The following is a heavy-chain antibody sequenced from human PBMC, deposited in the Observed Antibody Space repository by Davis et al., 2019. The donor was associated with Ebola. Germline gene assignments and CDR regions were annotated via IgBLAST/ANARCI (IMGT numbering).Heavy chain of an antibody. D-gene: IGHD2-8*02. CDR3: ARDGPGLEPYWYFDY. CDR1: GYTFTNYG. CDR2: ISAYNGNT. Sequence: ASVKVSCKASGYTFTNYGISWVRQAPGQGLEWMGWISAYNGNTNYAQKLQGRVTMTTDTSTTTAYMELGSLRSDDTAVYYCARDGPGLEPYWYFDYWGQGTLVTVSS. V-gene: IGHV1-18*01. J-gene: IGHJ4*02.